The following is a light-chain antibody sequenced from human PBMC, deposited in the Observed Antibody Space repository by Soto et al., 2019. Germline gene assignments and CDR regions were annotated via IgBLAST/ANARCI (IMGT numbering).Light chain of an antibody. Sequence: QSALTQPASVSGSPGQSITISCTGTSSDVGSYSLVSWYQQHPGKAPKLIIYEGSKRPSGVSDRFSGSKSGNTASLTISGLQAEDEADYYCCSYARTSTSYGFGTGTKVTVL. J-gene: IGLJ1*01. CDR1: SSDVGSYSL. CDR2: EGS. V-gene: IGLV2-23*01. CDR3: CSYARTSTSYG.